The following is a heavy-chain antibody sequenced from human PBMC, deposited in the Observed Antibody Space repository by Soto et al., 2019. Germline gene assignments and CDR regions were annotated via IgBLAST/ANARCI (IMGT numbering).Heavy chain of an antibody. D-gene: IGHD6-13*01. V-gene: IGHV3-48*01. Sequence: GGSLRLSCAGSGFTFSSNGMNWVRQAPGKGLEWVSYIASSSSTIYYADSVKGRFTISRDNAKNSLFLQMNSLRVDDTAVYYCARGMGIAATGRYDYWGQGT. CDR2: IASSSSTI. J-gene: IGHJ4*02. CDR3: ARGMGIAATGRYDY. CDR1: GFTFSSNG.